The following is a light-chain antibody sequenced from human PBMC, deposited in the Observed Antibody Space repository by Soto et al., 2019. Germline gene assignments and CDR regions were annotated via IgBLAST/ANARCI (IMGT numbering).Light chain of an antibody. CDR3: QQYGSSPPT. Sequence: EIVLTQSPGTLSLSPVERTTLSCMASQSISRYLAWYQQKPGQGPRLLIYGASSRATGTPDRFSGSGSGTDFTLTINRLEPEDFALYYCQQYGSSPPTFGQGTKVAIK. V-gene: IGKV3-20*01. CDR2: GAS. CDR1: QSISRY. J-gene: IGKJ1*01.